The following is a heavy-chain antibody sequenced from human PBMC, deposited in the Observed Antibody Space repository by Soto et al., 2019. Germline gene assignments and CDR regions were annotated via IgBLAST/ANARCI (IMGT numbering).Heavy chain of an antibody. CDR2: ISYDGSNK. D-gene: IGHD6-6*01. Sequence: GESLKISCAASGFTFSSYAMHWVRQAPGKGLEWVAVISYDGSNKYYADSVKGRFTISRDNSKNTLYLQMNSLRAEDTAVYYCARDLGYSSSSDETPNWFDPWGQGTLVTVSS. CDR3: ARDLGYSSSSDETPNWFDP. V-gene: IGHV3-30-3*01. J-gene: IGHJ5*02. CDR1: GFTFSSYA.